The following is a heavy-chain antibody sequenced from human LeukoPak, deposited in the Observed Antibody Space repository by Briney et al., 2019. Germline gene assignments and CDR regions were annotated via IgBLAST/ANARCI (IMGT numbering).Heavy chain of an antibody. D-gene: IGHD3-22*01. CDR2: IRYDGGNK. CDR1: GFTFSGCG. CDR3: AKDPHYYDSGGYRYYFDY. V-gene: IGHV3-30*02. Sequence: PGGSLRLSCSASGFTFSGCGMHWVRQAPGKGLEWVAFIRYDGGNKHYADSVKGRFTISRDNSMNTLYLQMNSLRAEDAAVYYCAKDPHYYDSGGYRYYFDYWGQGTLVTVSS. J-gene: IGHJ4*02.